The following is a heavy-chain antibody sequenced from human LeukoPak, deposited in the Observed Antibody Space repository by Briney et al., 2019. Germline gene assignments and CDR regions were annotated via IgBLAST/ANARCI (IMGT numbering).Heavy chain of an antibody. CDR2: ISYDGSNK. CDR1: GFTFSVYG. CDR3: AKDEGGLRYFDWSFDY. J-gene: IGHJ4*02. Sequence: PGGSLRLSCTASGFTFSVYGIHWVRQAPGKGLEWVAVISYDGSNKYYADSVKGRFTISRDNSKNTLYLQMNSLRAEDTAVYYCAKDEGGLRYFDWSFDYWGQGTLVTVSS. D-gene: IGHD3-9*01. V-gene: IGHV3-30*18.